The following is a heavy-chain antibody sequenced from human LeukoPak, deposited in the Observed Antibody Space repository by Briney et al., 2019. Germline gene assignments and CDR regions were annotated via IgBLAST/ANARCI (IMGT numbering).Heavy chain of an antibody. Sequence: ASVKVSCKASGYTFTGYYMHWVRQAPGQGLEWMGWINPNSGGTNYAQKFQGRVTMTRDTSISTAYMELSRLRSDDTAVYYCARDSGTWTPWYGMDVWGRGTTVTVSS. D-gene: IGHD1-1*01. J-gene: IGHJ6*02. V-gene: IGHV1-2*02. CDR1: GYTFTGYY. CDR2: INPNSGGT. CDR3: ARDSGTWTPWYGMDV.